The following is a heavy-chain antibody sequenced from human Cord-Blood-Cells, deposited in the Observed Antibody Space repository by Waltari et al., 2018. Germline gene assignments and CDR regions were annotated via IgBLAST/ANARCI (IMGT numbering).Heavy chain of an antibody. J-gene: IGHJ1*01. V-gene: IGHV4-34*01. CDR2: INHSGSS. Sequence: QVQLQQWGAGLLKPSETLSLTCAVYGGSFSGYYWSWIRQPPGKGLEWIGEINHSGSSNYNPSLKSRVTISVDTSKNQFSLKLSSVTAADTAVYYCARGGLEYFQHWGQGTLVTVSS. CDR1: GGSFSGYY. CDR3: ARGGLEYFQH.